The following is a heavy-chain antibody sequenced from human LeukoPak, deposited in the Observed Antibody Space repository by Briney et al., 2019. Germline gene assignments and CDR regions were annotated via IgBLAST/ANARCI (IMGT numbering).Heavy chain of an antibody. CDR2: ISAYNGNT. V-gene: IGHV1-18*04. Sequence: ASVTVSFKASGYTFTSYGISWVRQAPGQGPEWMGWISAYNGNTNYAQKLQGRVTMTTDTSTSTAYMELRSLRSDDTAVYYCARIIEVTMARGVYPRHLDYWGQGTLVTVSS. CDR1: GYTFTSYG. J-gene: IGHJ4*02. D-gene: IGHD3-10*01. CDR3: ARIIEVTMARGVYPRHLDY.